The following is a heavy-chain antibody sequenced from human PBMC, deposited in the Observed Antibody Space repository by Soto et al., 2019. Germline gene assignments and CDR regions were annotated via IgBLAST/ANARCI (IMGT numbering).Heavy chain of an antibody. CDR2: IYHSGST. D-gene: IGHD5-12*01. Sequence: SETLSLTCAVSSGSISSSNWWSWVRQPPGKGLEWIGEIYHSGSTNYNPSLKSRVTISVDKSKNQFSLKLSSVTAADTAVYYCARSMDYSGYVLRRGDAFDIWGQGTMVTVSS. CDR3: ARSMDYSGYVLRRGDAFDI. V-gene: IGHV4-4*02. J-gene: IGHJ3*02. CDR1: SGSISSSNW.